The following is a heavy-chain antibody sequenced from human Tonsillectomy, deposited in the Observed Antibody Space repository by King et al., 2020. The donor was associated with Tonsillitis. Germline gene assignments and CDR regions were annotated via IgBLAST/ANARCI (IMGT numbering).Heavy chain of an antibody. CDR2: IYYSGST. CDR1: GGSISSTYYY. CDR3: ASYRLSPVRDYAFAI. Sequence: QLQESGPGLVKPSETLSLTCTVSGGSISSTYYYWGWIRQPPGKGLEWIGNIYYSGSTYYNSSLKSRVTISVDTSKNQFSLKLNSLTAADTAVYYCASYRLSPVRDYAFAIWGQGTMVTVSS. J-gene: IGHJ3*02. D-gene: IGHD5-24*01. V-gene: IGHV4-39*01.